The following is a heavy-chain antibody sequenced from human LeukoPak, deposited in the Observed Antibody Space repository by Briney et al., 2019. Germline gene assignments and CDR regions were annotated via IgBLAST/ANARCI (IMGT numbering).Heavy chain of an antibody. V-gene: IGHV1-2*02. CDR2: INPNSGGT. CDR3: AKVRVRIPYHAFDI. CDR1: GYTFTGYY. D-gene: IGHD2-15*01. J-gene: IGHJ3*02. Sequence: GASVKVSCKASGYTFTGYYMHWVRQAPGQGLEWMGWINPNSGGTNYAQKFQGRVTMTRDTSISTAYMELSRLRSDDTAVYYCAKVRVRIPYHAFDIWGQGTMVTVSS.